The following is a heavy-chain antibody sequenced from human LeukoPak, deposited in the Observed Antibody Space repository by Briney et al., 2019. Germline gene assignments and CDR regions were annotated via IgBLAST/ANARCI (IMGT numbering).Heavy chain of an antibody. CDR1: GFTFTSSA. V-gene: IGHV1-58*02. Sequence: SVKVSCKASGFTFTSSAMQWVRQARGQRLEWIGWIVVGSGNTNYAQKFQERVTITRDMSTSTAYMELSSLRSEDTAVYYCAKPLREQEPRNYNYYYMDVWGKGTTVTVSS. J-gene: IGHJ6*03. D-gene: IGHD6-13*01. CDR2: IVVGSGNT. CDR3: AKPLREQEPRNYNYYYMDV.